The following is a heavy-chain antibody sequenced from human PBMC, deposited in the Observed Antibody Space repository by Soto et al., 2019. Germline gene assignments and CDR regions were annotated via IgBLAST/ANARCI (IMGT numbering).Heavy chain of an antibody. CDR3: ARAPSAHDSFDL. J-gene: IGHJ5*02. CDR2: ISGTGRTI. Sequence: QVQLVESGGGLVKPGGSLRLSCAASGFSFGDYYMSWIRQAPGRGLEWISYISGTGRTIDYANSVKGRFTISGDNADKSLYLQMNSLGAEDTAIYYCARAPSAHDSFDLWGQGTLVTVSS. D-gene: IGHD5-12*01. V-gene: IGHV3-11*01. CDR1: GFSFGDYY.